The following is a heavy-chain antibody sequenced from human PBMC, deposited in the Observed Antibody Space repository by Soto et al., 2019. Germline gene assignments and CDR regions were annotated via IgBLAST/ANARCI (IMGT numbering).Heavy chain of an antibody. CDR3: ARDNIVAVAGTGEDYLDY. D-gene: IGHD6-19*01. J-gene: IGHJ4*02. CDR1: GGTFSSYA. V-gene: IGHV1-69*06. CDR2: IIPIFGTA. Sequence: SVKVSCKASGGTFSSYAISWVRQAPGQGLEWMGGIIPIFGTANYAQKFQGRVTITADKSTSTAYMELSSLRSEDTAVYYCARDNIVAVAGTGEDYLDYCGQGTLVTVS.